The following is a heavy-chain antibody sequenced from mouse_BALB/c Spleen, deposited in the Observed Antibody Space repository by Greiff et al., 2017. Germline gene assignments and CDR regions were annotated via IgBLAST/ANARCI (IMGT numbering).Heavy chain of an antibody. Sequence: EVKLMESGPGLVKPSQSLSLTCTVTGYSITSDYAWNWIRQFPGNKLEWMGYISYSGSTSYNPSLKSRISITRDTSKNQFFLQLNSVTTEDTATYYCAKETLTGKYFDYWGQGTTLTVSS. D-gene: IGHD4-1*01. CDR1: GYSITSDYA. CDR3: AKETLTGKYFDY. J-gene: IGHJ2*01. CDR2: ISYSGST. V-gene: IGHV3-2*02.